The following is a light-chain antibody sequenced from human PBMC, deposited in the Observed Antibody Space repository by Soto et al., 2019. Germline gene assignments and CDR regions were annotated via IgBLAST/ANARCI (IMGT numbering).Light chain of an antibody. CDR1: SSDVGGYGL. CDR3: SSYRRDNTQL. V-gene: IGLV2-11*01. J-gene: IGLJ1*01. Sequence: QSVLTQPRSVSGSLGQSVTISCTGTSSDVGGYGLVSWYQQYPGKGPTLIIYEVTNRPSGVSARFSGSKSGDTASLIISGLQAEDEDDYYCSSYRRDNTQLFGTGTNVTVL. CDR2: EVT.